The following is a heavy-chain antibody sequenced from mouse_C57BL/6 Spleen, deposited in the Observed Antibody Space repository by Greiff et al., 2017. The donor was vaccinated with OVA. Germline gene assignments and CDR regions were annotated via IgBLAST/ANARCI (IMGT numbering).Heavy chain of an antibody. Sequence: VQLQQSGPELVKPGASVKISCKASGYSFTDYNMNWVKQSNGKSLEWIGVIYPNYGTTSYNQKFKGKATLTVDQSSSTAYMQLNSLTSEDSAVYYCAGGISMMVTPVFDYWGQGTTLTVSS. CDR1: GYSFTDYN. J-gene: IGHJ2*01. CDR2: IYPNYGTT. D-gene: IGHD2-3*01. V-gene: IGHV1-39*01. CDR3: AGGISMMVTPVFDY.